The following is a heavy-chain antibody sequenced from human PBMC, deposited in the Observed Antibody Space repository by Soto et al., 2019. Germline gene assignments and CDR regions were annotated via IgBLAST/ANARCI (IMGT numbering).Heavy chain of an antibody. J-gene: IGHJ4*02. CDR3: AKVVVGATSHSDCYS. Sequence: PSETLSLTCTVSGGSIANNNYFWVWVRHPPGKGLEWIGSAAYSGGTYKNPSLKSRVTVSVDTSKNQFSLKLTSVTAADTAVYYCAKVVVGATSHSDCYSWGQGTRVTVSS. V-gene: IGHV4-39*01. CDR1: GGSIANNNYF. CDR2: AAYSGGT. D-gene: IGHD2-15*01.